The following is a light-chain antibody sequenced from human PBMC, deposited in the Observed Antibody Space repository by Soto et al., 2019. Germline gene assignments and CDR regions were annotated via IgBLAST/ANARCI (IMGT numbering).Light chain of an antibody. CDR3: CSYAGSSYV. J-gene: IGLJ1*01. CDR2: DVS. V-gene: IGLV2-11*01. CDR1: SIDVGGYNY. Sequence: QSVLTQPRSVSGSPGQSVTISCTGTSIDVGGYNYVSRYQQHPGKAPKLMIYDVSKRPSGVPGRFSGSKSGNTASLTISGLQAEDEADYYCCSYAGSSYVFGTGTKVTVL.